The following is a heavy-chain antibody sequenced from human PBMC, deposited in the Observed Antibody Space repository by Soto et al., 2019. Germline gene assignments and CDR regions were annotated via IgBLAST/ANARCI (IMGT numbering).Heavy chain of an antibody. Sequence: QVQLVQSGAEVKKPGSSVKVSCKASGGTFSSYAMSWVRQAPGQGLEWMGGIIPIFGTASYAQKFQGRVTITADESTSTAYMELSSLRSEDTAVYHCAKMTTVNKPFDYWGQRTLVTVSS. D-gene: IGHD4-4*01. J-gene: IGHJ4*02. V-gene: IGHV1-69*01. CDR3: AKMTTVNKPFDY. CDR2: IIPIFGTA. CDR1: GGTFSSYA.